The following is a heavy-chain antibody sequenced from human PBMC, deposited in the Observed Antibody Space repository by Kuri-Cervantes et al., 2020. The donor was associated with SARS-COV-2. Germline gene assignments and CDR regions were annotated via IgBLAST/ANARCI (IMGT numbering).Heavy chain of an antibody. Sequence: SETLSLTCAVSGGSISSYYWSWIRQPPGKGLEWIGYIYHSGSTYYNPSLKSRVTISVDRSKNQFSLKLSSVTAADTAVYYCASQNSGSSDFDYWGQGTLVTVSS. J-gene: IGHJ4*02. V-gene: IGHV4-30-2*01. CDR1: GGSISSYY. D-gene: IGHD1-26*01. CDR3: ASQNSGSSDFDY. CDR2: IYHSGST.